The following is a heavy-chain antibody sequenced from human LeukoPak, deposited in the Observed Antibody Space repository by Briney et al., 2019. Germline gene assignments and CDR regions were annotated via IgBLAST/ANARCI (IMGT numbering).Heavy chain of an antibody. CDR2: IYYSGST. D-gene: IGHD2-15*01. CDR3: ARRVVAATSPHWFDP. J-gene: IGHJ5*02. CDR1: GGSISSYY. Sequence: SETLSLTCTVSGGSISSYYWSWIRQPPGKGLEWIGYIYYSGSTNYNPSLKSRVTISVDTSKNQFSLKLSSVTAADTAVYYCARRVVAATSPHWFDPWGQGTLVTVSS. V-gene: IGHV4-59*01.